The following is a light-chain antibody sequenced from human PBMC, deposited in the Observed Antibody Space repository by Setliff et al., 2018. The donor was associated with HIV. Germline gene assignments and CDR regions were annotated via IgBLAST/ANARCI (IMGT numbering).Light chain of an antibody. CDR3: SSYTTSSTYV. J-gene: IGLJ1*01. CDR1: SSDIGSYNF. CDR2: DVT. V-gene: IGLV2-14*03. Sequence: QSVLTQPPSASGSPGQSVTISCTGTSSDIGSYNFVSWYQQHPGKAPNLIISDVTKRPSGVSDRFSGSKSGHTASLTISGLQAEDEADYYCSSYTTSSTYVFGSGTKVTVL.